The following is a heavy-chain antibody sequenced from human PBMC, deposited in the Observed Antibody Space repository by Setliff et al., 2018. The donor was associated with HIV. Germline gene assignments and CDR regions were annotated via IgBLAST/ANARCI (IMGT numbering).Heavy chain of an antibody. V-gene: IGHV1-46*01. CDR1: GYTFTSYH. J-gene: IGHJ5*02. D-gene: IGHD3-22*01. CDR3: ARDRCDSVKCYLYNWFDP. Sequence: ASVKVSCKASGYTFTSYHMYWVRQAPGQGLEWMGAINPSGGSTRYAQKFQGRVTITRDTSADTVYMELSSLRSEDTAVYYCARDRCDSVKCYLYNWFDPWGQGTLVTVSS. CDR2: INPSGGST.